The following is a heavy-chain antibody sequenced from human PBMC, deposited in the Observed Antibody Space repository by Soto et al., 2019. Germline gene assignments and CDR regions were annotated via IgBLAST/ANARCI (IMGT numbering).Heavy chain of an antibody. Sequence: ASVKVSCKASGYTFTSYGISWVRQAPGQGLEWMGWISAYNGNTNYAQKLQGRVTMTTDTSTSTAYMELRSLRSDDTAVYYCARDSPHCGGDCYPQNWFDPWGQGTLVTVSS. J-gene: IGHJ5*02. V-gene: IGHV1-18*01. CDR2: ISAYNGNT. D-gene: IGHD2-21*02. CDR1: GYTFTSYG. CDR3: ARDSPHCGGDCYPQNWFDP.